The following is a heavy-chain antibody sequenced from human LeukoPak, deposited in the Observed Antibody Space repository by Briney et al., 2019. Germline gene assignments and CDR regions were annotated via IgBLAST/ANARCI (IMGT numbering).Heavy chain of an antibody. V-gene: IGHV4-59*11. D-gene: IGHD3-22*01. Sequence: SETLSLTCSVSGSSINSHYWSWIRQPPGKGLEWIGYIYYSGSTNYNPSLKSRVTISVDTSKNQFSLKLSSVTAADTAVYYCARDYSANYYDSSGYYYVRWFDPWGQGTLVTVSS. J-gene: IGHJ5*02. CDR1: GSSINSHY. CDR2: IYYSGST. CDR3: ARDYSANYYDSSGYYYVRWFDP.